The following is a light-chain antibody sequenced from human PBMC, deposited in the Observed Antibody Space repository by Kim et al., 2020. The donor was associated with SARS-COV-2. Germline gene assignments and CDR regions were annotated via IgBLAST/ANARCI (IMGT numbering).Light chain of an antibody. Sequence: EIVLTQSPGTLSLSPGERATLSCRASQSISSNYLAWYQQKPGQAPRLLLFGASNRATGIPDRFSASGSGTDFTLTISRLEPEDFALYYCQKYGSLPFIFGGGTRVDIK. CDR3: QKYGSLPFI. CDR2: GAS. CDR1: QSISSNY. J-gene: IGKJ4*01. V-gene: IGKV3-20*01.